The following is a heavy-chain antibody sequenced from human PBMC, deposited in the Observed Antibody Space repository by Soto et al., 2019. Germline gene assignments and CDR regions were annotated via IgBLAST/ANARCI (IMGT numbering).Heavy chain of an antibody. CDR2: ISYTGNTI. D-gene: IGHD1-20*01. J-gene: IGHJ4*02. CDR3: ARKAITGTHAGYLDC. V-gene: IGHV3-48*01. CDR1: GFTFSSYS. Sequence: GGSLRLSCAASGFTFSSYSMKWVRQAPGKGLEWVSYISYTGNTIYYADSVKGRFTISRDNAKNSLYLQMNSLRAEDTAVYYCARKAITGTHAGYLDCWGQGTLVTVSS.